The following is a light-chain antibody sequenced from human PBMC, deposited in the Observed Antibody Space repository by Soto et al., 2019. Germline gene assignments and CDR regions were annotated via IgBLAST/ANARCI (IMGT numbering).Light chain of an antibody. CDR1: QSVSNNY. V-gene: IGKV3-20*01. CDR2: GAS. J-gene: IGKJ1*01. CDR3: QQYGSSGT. Sequence: EIVMTQSPSTLSVSPVERSTLSCMASQSVSNNYLAWYQQKPGQAPRLLIYGASNRATGIPDRFSGSGSGTDFTLTISRLEPEDFAVYYCQQYGSSGTFGQGTKVDIK.